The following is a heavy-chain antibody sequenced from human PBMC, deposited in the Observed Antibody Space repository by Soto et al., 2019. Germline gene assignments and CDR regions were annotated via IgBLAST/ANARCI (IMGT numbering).Heavy chain of an antibody. Sequence: GSLRLSCAASGFTFSSYAMHWVRQAPGKGLEWVAVISYDGSNKYYADSVKGRFTISRDNSKNTLYLQMNSLRAEDTAVYYCARESKSSSWYFDYWGQRTLVTVSS. CDR1: GFTFSSYA. CDR2: ISYDGSNK. D-gene: IGHD6-13*01. V-gene: IGHV3-30-3*01. CDR3: ARESKSSSWYFDY. J-gene: IGHJ4*02.